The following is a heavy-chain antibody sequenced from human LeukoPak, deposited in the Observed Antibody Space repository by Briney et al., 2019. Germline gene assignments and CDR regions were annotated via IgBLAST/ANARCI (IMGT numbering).Heavy chain of an antibody. D-gene: IGHD3-3*01. Sequence: GGSLRLSCAASGFTFTSYAMSWVRQTPGKGLEWVSGISGHGGSTFYADSVKGRITISRDNSKNTVYLQMNSLRAEDTAVYYRARPAFFWKDAFDIWGQGTLVTVSS. CDR2: ISGHGGST. CDR3: ARPAFFWKDAFDI. CDR1: GFTFTSYA. J-gene: IGHJ3*02. V-gene: IGHV3-23*01.